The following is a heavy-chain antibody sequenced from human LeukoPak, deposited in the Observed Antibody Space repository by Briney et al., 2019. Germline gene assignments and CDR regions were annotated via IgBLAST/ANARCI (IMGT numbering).Heavy chain of an antibody. J-gene: IGHJ4*02. CDR1: GYRFTPYW. V-gene: IGHV5-51*01. Sequence: GESLKISCQGAGYRFTPYWIGWVRQMPGKGLEWMGIIYPGDSDTRYSPSFQGQVTISADKSISTAYLQWSSLKASDTAMYYCARRSSWGQDLVYYFDYWGQGTLVTASS. D-gene: IGHD2-15*01. CDR3: ARRSSWGQDLVYYFDY. CDR2: IYPGDSDT.